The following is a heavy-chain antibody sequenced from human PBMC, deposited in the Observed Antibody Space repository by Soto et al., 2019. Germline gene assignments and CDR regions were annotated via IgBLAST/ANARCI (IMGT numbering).Heavy chain of an antibody. J-gene: IGHJ6*02. D-gene: IGHD3-10*01. CDR3: AREVDYYGSGDYYCYGMDV. CDR1: GGSISSGGYY. V-gene: IGHV4-31*03. Sequence: SETLSLTCTVSGGSISSGGYYWSWIRQHPGKGLEWIGYIYYSGSTYYNPSLKSRVTISVDTSKNQFSLKLSSVTAADTAVYYCAREVDYYGSGDYYCYGMDVWGQGTTVTVSS. CDR2: IYYSGST.